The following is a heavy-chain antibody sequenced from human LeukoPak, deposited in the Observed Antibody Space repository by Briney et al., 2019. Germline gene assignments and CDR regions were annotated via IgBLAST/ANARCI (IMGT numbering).Heavy chain of an antibody. J-gene: IGHJ4*02. CDR3: TRGTSLRYFDY. V-gene: IGHV1-8*01. Sequence: ASVKVSCKASGYTLTSYDINWVRQATGQGLEWMGWMNPNSGRTGYAQNFQGRITITRNTSISTAYMELSSLRSEDTAVYYCTRGTSLRYFDYWGQGTLVTVSS. CDR2: MNPNSGRT. CDR1: GYTLTSYD.